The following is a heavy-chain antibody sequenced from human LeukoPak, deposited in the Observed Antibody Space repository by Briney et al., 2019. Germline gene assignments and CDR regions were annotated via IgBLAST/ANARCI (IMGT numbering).Heavy chain of an antibody. CDR2: ISSSSSYI. J-gene: IGHJ3*02. D-gene: IGHD3-22*01. CDR1: GFTFSSYS. V-gene: IGHV3-21*01. CDR3: AHGYDSSGSYAFDI. Sequence: GGSLRLSCAAYGFTFSSYSMNWVRQAPGKGLEWVSSISSSSSYIYYADSVKGRFTISRDNAKNSLYLQMNSLRAEDTAVYYCAHGYDSSGSYAFDIWGQGTMVTVSS.